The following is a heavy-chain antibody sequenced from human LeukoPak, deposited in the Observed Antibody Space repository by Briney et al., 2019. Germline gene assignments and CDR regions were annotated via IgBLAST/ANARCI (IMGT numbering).Heavy chain of an antibody. V-gene: IGHV3-23*01. D-gene: IGHD3-22*01. Sequence: GGSLRLSCAGSGFMFSNHAMSWVRQAPGKGLEWVSGISTRGGGIYYADSVKGRFTISRDNSKNTLYLQMKSLRAEVTAVYYCAKDGFDYYDSSGYYYFDYWGQGTLVTVSS. CDR1: GFMFSNHA. CDR3: AKDGFDYYDSSGYYYFDY. J-gene: IGHJ4*02. CDR2: ISTRGGGI.